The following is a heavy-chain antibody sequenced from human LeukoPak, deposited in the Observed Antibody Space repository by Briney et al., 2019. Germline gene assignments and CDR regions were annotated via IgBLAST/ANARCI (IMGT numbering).Heavy chain of an antibody. CDR1: GYTFTSYA. D-gene: IGHD2-15*01. J-gene: IGHJ4*02. CDR2: LNAGNGNT. CDR3: ARANYCSGGSCYLRRLDY. V-gene: IGHV1-3*01. Sequence: GASVKVSCKASGYTFTSYAMHWVRQAPGQRLEWMGWLNAGNGNTKYSQKFQGRVTITRDTSASTAYMELSSLRSEDTAVYYCARANYCSGGSCYLRRLDYWGQGTLVTVSS.